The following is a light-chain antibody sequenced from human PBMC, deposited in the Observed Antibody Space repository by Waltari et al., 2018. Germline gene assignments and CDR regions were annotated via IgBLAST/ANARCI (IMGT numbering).Light chain of an antibody. Sequence: IVLTQSPATLSLSPGASATLSWRAREYMTNNLAGYQLKPGQAPRLLIYDASNGAAGTPTRFSGGGSETDFTLTISSLQPEDFAVYYCQQRSSWPYTFGQGTKLEIK. CDR2: DAS. CDR3: QQRSSWPYT. CDR1: EYMTNN. J-gene: IGKJ2*01. V-gene: IGKV3-11*01.